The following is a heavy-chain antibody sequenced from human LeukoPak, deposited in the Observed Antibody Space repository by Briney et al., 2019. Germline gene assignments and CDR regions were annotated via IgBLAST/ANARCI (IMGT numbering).Heavy chain of an antibody. CDR1: GGSFSGYY. V-gene: IGHV4-34*09. J-gene: IGHJ4*02. D-gene: IGHD3-22*01. CDR2: IYYSGST. CDR3: ARVDYDSSGYYAYYFDY. Sequence: PSETLSLTCAVYGGSFSGYYWSWIRQPPGKGLEWIGYIYYSGSTYYNPSLKSRVTISVDTSKNQFSLKLSSVTAADTAVYYCARVDYDSSGYYAYYFDYWGQGTLVTVSS.